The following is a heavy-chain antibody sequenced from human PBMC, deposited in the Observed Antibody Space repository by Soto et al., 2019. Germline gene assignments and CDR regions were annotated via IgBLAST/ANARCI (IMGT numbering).Heavy chain of an antibody. V-gene: IGHV1-69*01. J-gene: IGHJ4*02. CDR3: ARVENDDSSGTLDY. D-gene: IGHD3-22*01. CDR2: IIPIFGTA. CDR1: GGTFSSYA. Sequence: QVQLVQSGAEVQKPGSSVKVSCKASGGTFSSYAISWVRQAHGQGLEWMGGIIPIFGTANYAQKFQGRVTSTADESTSTAYMELSSLRSEDTAVYYCARVENDDSSGTLDYWGQGTLVTVCS.